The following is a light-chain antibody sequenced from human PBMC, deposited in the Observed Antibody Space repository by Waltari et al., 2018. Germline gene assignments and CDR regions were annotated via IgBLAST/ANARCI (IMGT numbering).Light chain of an antibody. CDR3: QQYGSSPVT. V-gene: IGKV3-20*01. CDR2: GAS. CDR1: PSVSSSY. Sequence: EIVLTQSPGTLSLSPGERATLSCRARPSVSSSYLAWYQQKPGQAPRLLIYGASSRATGIPDRFSGSGSGTDFTLTISRLEPEDFAVYYCQQYGSSPVTFGQGTKVEIK. J-gene: IGKJ1*01.